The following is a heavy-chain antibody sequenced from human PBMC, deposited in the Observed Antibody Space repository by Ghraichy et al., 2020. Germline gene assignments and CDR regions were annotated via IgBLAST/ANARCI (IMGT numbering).Heavy chain of an antibody. Sequence: SETLSLTCTVSGDSIISNYHWGWIRQPPGKELEWIGSIYYSGTTYYNPSLKSRVTISVDTSKNPFSLKLTSVTAADTALYYCTRDFGSGRVDYWGQGTQVTVAP. CDR1: GDSIISNYH. CDR3: TRDFGSGRVDY. CDR2: IYYSGTT. J-gene: IGHJ4*02. V-gene: IGHV4-38-2*02. D-gene: IGHD3-10*01.